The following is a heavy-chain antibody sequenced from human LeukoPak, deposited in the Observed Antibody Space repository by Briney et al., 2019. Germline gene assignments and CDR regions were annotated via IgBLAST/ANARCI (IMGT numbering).Heavy chain of an antibody. CDR1: GYTFTSYD. V-gene: IGHV1-8*01. J-gene: IGHJ4*02. CDR3: AKSGGNYYRYYFDY. D-gene: IGHD1-26*01. CDR2: MNPNSGNT. Sequence: ASVKVSCKASGYTFTSYDINWVRQATGQGLEWMGWMNPNSGNTGYAQKFQGRVTMTRNTSISTAYMELSSLRSEDTAVYYCAKSGGNYYRYYFDYWGQGTLVTVSS.